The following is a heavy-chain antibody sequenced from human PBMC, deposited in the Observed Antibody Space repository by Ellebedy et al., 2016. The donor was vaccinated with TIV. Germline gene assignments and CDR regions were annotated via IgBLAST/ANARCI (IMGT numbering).Heavy chain of an antibody. D-gene: IGHD6-13*01. J-gene: IGHJ6*02. CDR1: GYTFTSYG. Sequence: ASVKVSCXASGYTFTSYGISWVRQAPGQGLEWMGWISAYNGNTNYAQKLQGRVTMTTDTSTSTAYMELRSLRSDDTAVYYCARVIAAPRGDYYYGMDVWGQGTTVTVSS. CDR2: ISAYNGNT. V-gene: IGHV1-18*04. CDR3: ARVIAAPRGDYYYGMDV.